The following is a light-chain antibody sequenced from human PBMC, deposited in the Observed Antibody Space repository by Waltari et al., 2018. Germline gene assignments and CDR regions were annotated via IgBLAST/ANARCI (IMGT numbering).Light chain of an antibody. Sequence: QSALTQPASVSGSPGQSIPLSCTGPSSEVGNATRASWYQQHPGKAPKLMIYAVSKRPSGVSDRFSGSKSGDMASLTISGLQPEDEAEYFCSSYAGSSKGVFGGGTKVTVL. CDR2: AVS. CDR1: SSEVGNATR. CDR3: SSYAGSSKGV. J-gene: IGLJ2*01. V-gene: IGLV2-23*02.